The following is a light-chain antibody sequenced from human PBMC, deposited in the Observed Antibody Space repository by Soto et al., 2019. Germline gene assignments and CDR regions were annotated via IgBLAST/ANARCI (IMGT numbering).Light chain of an antibody. CDR3: QQSNSIPPWT. Sequence: DIQMTQSPSSLSASVGDRVTITCRASQTISKYLNWYQHKPGKGPKLLIYGASTLQSGVPSRFSGSGSGTDSTLTINSLQPEDVATYYCQQSNSIPPWTFGQGTKVEIK. CDR2: GAS. V-gene: IGKV1-39*01. CDR1: QTISKY. J-gene: IGKJ1*01.